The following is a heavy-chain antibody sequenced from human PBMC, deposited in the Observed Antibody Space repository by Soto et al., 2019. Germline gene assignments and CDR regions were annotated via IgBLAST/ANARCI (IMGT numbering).Heavy chain of an antibody. V-gene: IGHV4-38-2*01. J-gene: IGHJ4*02. CDR3: ERLVYDTRLNYMYFDF. Sequence: SETLSLTCAVSGDSISRGFHWAWIRQPPGKGLEWVASIYPSGTTYYNPSLTSRVTISVDTSKNQFSLKLTSVTAADTAIYFCERLVYDTRLNYMYFDFWGQGTLVTVSS. D-gene: IGHD3-10*01. CDR2: IYPSGTT. CDR1: GDSISRGFH.